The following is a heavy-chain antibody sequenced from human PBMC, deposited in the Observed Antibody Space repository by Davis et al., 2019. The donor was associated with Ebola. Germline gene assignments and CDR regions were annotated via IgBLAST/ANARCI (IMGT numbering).Heavy chain of an antibody. CDR1: GFTFSSYA. V-gene: IGHV3-23*01. Sequence: GESLKISCAASGFTFSSYAMNWVRQAPGKGLEWVSGINEVDVTYYADSVRGRFTISRDIYKNTVYLQMNSLRAEDTARYYCAKEGSSSPQHFDFWGQGTMVSVSS. D-gene: IGHD6-13*01. J-gene: IGHJ3*01. CDR2: INEVDVT. CDR3: AKEGSSSPQHFDF.